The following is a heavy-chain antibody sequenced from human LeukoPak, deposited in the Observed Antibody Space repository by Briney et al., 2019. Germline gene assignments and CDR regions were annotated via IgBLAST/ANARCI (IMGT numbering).Heavy chain of an antibody. D-gene: IGHD4/OR15-4a*01. CDR3: AASSGVTLGRF. J-gene: IGHJ4*02. CDR1: GASISSGSHY. V-gene: IGHV4-31*03. Sequence: SETLSLTCTVSGASISSGSHYYNWIRQHPGEGLEWIGYIHYTGGTSYNPSLKSRVTMSMETSMNQLSLKLSSLTAADTAVYYCAASSGVTLGRFWGQGTLVTVSS. CDR2: IHYTGGT.